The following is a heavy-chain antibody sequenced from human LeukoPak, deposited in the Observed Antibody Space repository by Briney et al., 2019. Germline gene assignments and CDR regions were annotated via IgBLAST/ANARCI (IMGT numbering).Heavy chain of an antibody. CDR2: IIPIFGTA. CDR1: GGTFSSYA. J-gene: IGHJ5*02. V-gene: IGHV1-69*05. Sequence: ASVKVSCKASGGTFSSYAISWVRQAPGQGLEWMGGIIPIFGTANYAQKFQGRVTITTDESTSTAYMELSSLRSEDTAVYYCARRHNYYGAAGWFDPWGQGTLVTVSS. D-gene: IGHD3-22*01. CDR3: ARRHNYYGAAGWFDP.